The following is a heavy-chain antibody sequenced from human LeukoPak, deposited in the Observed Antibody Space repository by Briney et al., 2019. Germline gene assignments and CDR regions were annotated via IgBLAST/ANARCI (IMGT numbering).Heavy chain of an antibody. Sequence: SETLSLTCAVSGGSISSGGYSWSWIRQPPGKGLECIGYIYHSGSTYYNPSLKSRVTISVDRSKNQFSLKLSSVTAADTAVHYCARGSGNYLDYWGQGTLVTVST. V-gene: IGHV4-30-2*01. CDR1: GGSISSGGYS. D-gene: IGHD3-10*01. CDR2: IYHSGST. J-gene: IGHJ4*02. CDR3: ARGSGNYLDY.